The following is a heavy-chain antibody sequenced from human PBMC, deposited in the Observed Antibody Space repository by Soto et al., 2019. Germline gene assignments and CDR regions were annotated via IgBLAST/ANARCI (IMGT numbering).Heavy chain of an antibody. J-gene: IGHJ4*02. CDR3: VKEIAAAQ. CDR1: GFTFSNYW. CDR2: INKDGSQK. D-gene: IGHD6-25*01. V-gene: IGHV3-7*01. Sequence: EVQLVESGGALVQPGGSLRLTCATSGFTFSNYWMTWVRQAPGKGLEWVANINKDGSQKSFVDSVKGRFTISRDNAKSSLYLRMNSLRAEDTAIYYCVKEIAAAQWGQGTRVTVSS.